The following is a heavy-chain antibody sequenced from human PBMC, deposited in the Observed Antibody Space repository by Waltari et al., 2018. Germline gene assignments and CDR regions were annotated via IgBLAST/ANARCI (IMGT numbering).Heavy chain of an antibody. CDR1: GFTFSSYG. CDR3: ATIGIREIDY. CDR2: IRYDGSNK. Sequence: QVQLVESGGGVVQPGWSLRLSCAASGFTFSSYGMHWVRQAPGKGLEWVAFIRYDGSNKYYADSVKGRFTISRDNSKNTLYLQMNSLRAEDTAVYYCATIGIREIDYWGQGTLVTVSS. J-gene: IGHJ4*02. D-gene: IGHD1-26*01. V-gene: IGHV3-30*02.